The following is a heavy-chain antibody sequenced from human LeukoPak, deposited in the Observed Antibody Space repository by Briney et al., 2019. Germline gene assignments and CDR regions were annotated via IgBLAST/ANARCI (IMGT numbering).Heavy chain of an antibody. V-gene: IGHV1-2*02. D-gene: IGHD3-16*01. CDR3: APTAEAYTSWWKV. CDR1: GYKFTDDY. CDR2: INPDSGFT. Sequence: ASVKVSCKASGYKFTDDYMHWVRQAPGQGLEFMGWINPDSGFTNYAQKFKGRVTMTRDTSISTAYLEVRSLSSDDTAVYYCAPTAEAYTSWWKVWGQGTLVTVSS. J-gene: IGHJ4*02.